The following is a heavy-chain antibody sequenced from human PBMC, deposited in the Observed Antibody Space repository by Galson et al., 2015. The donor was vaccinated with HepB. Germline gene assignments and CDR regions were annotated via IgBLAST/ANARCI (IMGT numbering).Heavy chain of an antibody. D-gene: IGHD1-14*01. CDR3: ARRGPETGFYYYYMDV. J-gene: IGHJ6*03. CDR2: ISSGSSYI. V-gene: IGHV3-21*01. Sequence: SLRLSCAASGFTLSSYGVNWVRQAPGKGLEWVSFISSGSSYIYYADSVKGRFTISRDNAKKSLYLQMNSLRVEDTAMYYCARRGPETGFYYYYMDVWGKGTTVTVSS. CDR1: GFTLSSYG.